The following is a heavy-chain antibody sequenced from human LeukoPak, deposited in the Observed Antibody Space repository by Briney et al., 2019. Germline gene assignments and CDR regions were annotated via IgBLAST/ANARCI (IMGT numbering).Heavy chain of an antibody. J-gene: IGHJ4*02. D-gene: IGHD2-15*01. Sequence: GGSLRLSCAASGFTFSSYGMHWVRQAPGKGLEWVAVISYDGSNKYYADSVKGRFTISRDNSKNTLYLQMNSLVPEDTAVYYCARAIGGRAATIDYWGQGTLVTVSS. V-gene: IGHV3-30*03. CDR3: ARAIGGRAATIDY. CDR1: GFTFSSYG. CDR2: ISYDGSNK.